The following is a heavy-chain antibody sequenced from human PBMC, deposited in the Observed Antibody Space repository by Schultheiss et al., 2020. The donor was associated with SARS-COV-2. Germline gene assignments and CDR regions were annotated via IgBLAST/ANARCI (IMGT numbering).Heavy chain of an antibody. D-gene: IGHD5-18*01. V-gene: IGHV3-30*03. CDR2: ISYDGSNK. J-gene: IGHJ6*02. CDR3: ARDHGGWIQLWLRDYYYYGMDV. CDR1: GFTFSSYG. Sequence: GGSLRLSCAASGFTFSSYGMHWVRQAPGKGLEWVAVISYDGSNKYYADSVKGRFTISRDNSKNTLYLQMNSLRAEDTAVYYCARDHGGWIQLWLRDYYYYGMDVWGQGTTVTVSS.